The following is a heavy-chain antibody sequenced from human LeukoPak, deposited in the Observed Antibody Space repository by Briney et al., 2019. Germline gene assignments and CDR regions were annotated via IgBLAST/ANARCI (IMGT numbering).Heavy chain of an antibody. CDR3: TRPAVGAVAGRDV. V-gene: IGHV3-73*01. J-gene: IGHJ6*04. CDR1: GFTFSSYA. Sequence: PGGSLRLSCAASGFTFSSYAMNWVRQASGKGLEWVGRIRSKANSYATAYAASVKGRFTISRGDSKNTAYLQMNSLKTEDTAVYYCTRPAVGAVAGRDVWGKGTTVTVSS. CDR2: IRSKANSYAT. D-gene: IGHD6-19*01.